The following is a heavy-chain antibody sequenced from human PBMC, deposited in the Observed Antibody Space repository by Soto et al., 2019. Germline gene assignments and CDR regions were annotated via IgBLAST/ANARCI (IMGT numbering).Heavy chain of an antibody. CDR3: TRESTSTLGIVGAMYGEH. CDR1: GFSFSTYS. CDR2: ISSSSSTV. V-gene: IGHV3-48*02. Sequence: EVQLVESGGGLEQPGGSLRLSCAASGFSFSTYSMNWVRQAPGKGLEWVSYISSSSSTVYYADSVKGRFTISRDNAKNSLYLQMNSLRDEDTAVYYCTRESTSTLGIVGAMYGEHWGQGPLFTVSS. D-gene: IGHD1-26*01. J-gene: IGHJ4*02.